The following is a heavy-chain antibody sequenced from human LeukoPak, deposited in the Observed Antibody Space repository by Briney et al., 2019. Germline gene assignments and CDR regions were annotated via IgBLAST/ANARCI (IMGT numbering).Heavy chain of an antibody. CDR3: AKVPNGGNSPNYFDY. D-gene: IGHD4-23*01. V-gene: IGHV3-30*18. CDR1: GFTFSSYG. CDR2: ISYDGSNK. Sequence: GGSLRLSCAASGFTFSSYGMHWVRQAPGKGLEWVTVISYDGSNKYYADSVKGRFTISRDNSKNTLYLQMNSLRAEDTAVYYCAKVPNGGNSPNYFDYWGQGTLVTVSS. J-gene: IGHJ4*02.